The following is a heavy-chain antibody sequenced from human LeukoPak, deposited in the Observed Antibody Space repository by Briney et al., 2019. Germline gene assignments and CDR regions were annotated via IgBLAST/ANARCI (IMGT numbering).Heavy chain of an antibody. D-gene: IGHD2-2*02. J-gene: IGHJ5*02. CDR3: AKDSLLGVVVPAAIGWFDP. V-gene: IGHV3-30*02. CDR2: IRYDGSNK. CDR1: GFTFSSYG. Sequence: QAGGSLRLSCAASGFTFSSYGMHWVRQAPGKGLEWVAFIRYDGSNKYYADSVKGRFTISRDNSKNTLYLQMNSLRAEDAAVYYCAKDSLLGVVVPAAIGWFDPWGQGTLVTVSS.